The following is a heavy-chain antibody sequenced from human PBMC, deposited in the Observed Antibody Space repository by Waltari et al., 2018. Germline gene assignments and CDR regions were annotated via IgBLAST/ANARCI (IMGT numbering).Heavy chain of an antibody. Sequence: QLQLQESGPGLLKPSETLSLTCSVSGGSIITNRHSWGWIRQPPGQGLEWIGTISYIGATYTSPSLKSRVTLSRDTSKNQLSLTLGSVTAADTAVYYCATYIGASIGTAAFDVWGQGTLVTVSS. CDR3: ATYIGASIGTAAFDV. CDR2: ISYIGAT. V-gene: IGHV4-39*01. J-gene: IGHJ3*01. D-gene: IGHD5-12*01. CDR1: GGSIITNRHS.